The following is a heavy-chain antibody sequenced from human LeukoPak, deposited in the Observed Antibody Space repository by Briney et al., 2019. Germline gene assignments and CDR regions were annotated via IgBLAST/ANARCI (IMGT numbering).Heavy chain of an antibody. D-gene: IGHD3-9*01. CDR1: GFTFRSYS. J-gene: IGHJ5*02. Sequence: GGSLRLSCAASGFTFRSYSMNWVRQAPAQGLEGISYISSARSTIYYADSVKGRFTISRDNANSSLFLQTNSLRVEDMGVYYCLREDTPGYTWGEGTPATVSS. V-gene: IGHV3-48*01. CDR2: ISSARSTI. CDR3: LREDTPGYT.